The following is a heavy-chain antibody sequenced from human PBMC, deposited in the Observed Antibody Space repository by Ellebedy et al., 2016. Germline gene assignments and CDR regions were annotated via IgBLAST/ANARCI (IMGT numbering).Heavy chain of an antibody. Sequence: SQTLSLPCXISGDSVSSNSAAWNWIRQSPSRGLEWLGRTYYRSKWYNDYAVSVKSRITINSDTSKNQFSLQLNSVTPEDTAVYYCARAQVNWGSYWDFDLWGRGTLVTVSA. CDR2: TYYRSKWYN. V-gene: IGHV6-1*01. J-gene: IGHJ2*01. CDR3: ARAQVNWGSYWDFDL. CDR1: GDSVSSNSAA. D-gene: IGHD7-27*01.